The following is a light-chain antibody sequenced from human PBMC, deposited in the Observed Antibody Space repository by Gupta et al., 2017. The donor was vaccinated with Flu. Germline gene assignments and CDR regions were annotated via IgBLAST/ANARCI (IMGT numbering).Light chain of an antibody. CDR2: VTSDGSY. CDR1: SGHYSYA. Sequence: TCNRRSGHYSYAIEWNQQQPEKGPRYVMKVTSDGSYTKGDGSPDRFSGSSSGAERSLTISSLQSEEEADYYCQTGGSCIGYAFGTGTKVTVL. CDR3: QTGGSCIGYA. V-gene: IGLV4-69*01. J-gene: IGLJ1*01.